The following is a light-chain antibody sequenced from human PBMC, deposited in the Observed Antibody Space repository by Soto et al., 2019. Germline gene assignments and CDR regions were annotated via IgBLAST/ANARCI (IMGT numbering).Light chain of an antibody. J-gene: IGLJ1*01. Sequence: QSVLTQPPSVSGAPGQRVTISCTGSSSNIGAGYDVHWYQQLPGTAPKLLIYGNSNRPSGVPDRFSGSKSGTSASLAITGLQAEDDADYYCQSYDSSLSVRYVFGTGTKVTDL. CDR2: GNS. CDR1: SSNIGAGYD. CDR3: QSYDSSLSVRYV. V-gene: IGLV1-40*01.